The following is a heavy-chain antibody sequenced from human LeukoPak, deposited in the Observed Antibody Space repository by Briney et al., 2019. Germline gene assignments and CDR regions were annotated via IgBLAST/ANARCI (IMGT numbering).Heavy chain of an antibody. CDR2: IKEDGSEK. D-gene: IGHD4-11*01. V-gene: IGHV3-7*01. J-gene: IGHJ4*02. CDR1: GLTFNDVW. CDR3: ARDYRGLFDY. Sequence: GGSLRLSCAVSGLTFNDVWMSWVHQAPGKGLEWVANIKEDGSEKNYVDSVRGRFTISRDNAKNSLYLQMNSLRVEDTAVYYCARDYRGLFDYWGQGTLVTVSS.